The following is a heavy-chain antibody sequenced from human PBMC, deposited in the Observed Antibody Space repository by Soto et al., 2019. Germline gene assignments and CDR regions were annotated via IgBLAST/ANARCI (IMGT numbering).Heavy chain of an antibody. CDR1: GWSFSGYY. J-gene: IGHJ6*03. CDR3: ARGSVTIFGVVIAPRDYYYYMDV. V-gene: IGHV4-34*01. Sequence: PSETLSLTCAVYGWSFSGYYWSWIRQPPGKGLEWIGEINHSGSTNYNPSLKSRVTISVDTSKNQFSLKLSSVTAADTAVYYCARGSVTIFGVVIAPRDYYYYMDVWGKRTTVTVSS. CDR2: INHSGST. D-gene: IGHD3-3*01.